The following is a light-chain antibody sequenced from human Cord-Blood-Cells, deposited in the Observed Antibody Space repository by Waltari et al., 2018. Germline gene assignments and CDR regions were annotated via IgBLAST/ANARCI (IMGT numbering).Light chain of an antibody. V-gene: IGKV4-1*01. J-gene: IGKJ4*01. CDR1: QSVLYSSNNKNY. CDR3: QQYYSTPLT. Sequence: DIVMTQSPDSLAVSLGERATINCKSSQSVLYSSNNKNYLAWYQHKPGQPPKLLIYCASTRESGVPDRFSGSGSGTDFTLTISSLQAEDVAVYYCQQYYSTPLTFVGGTKVEIK. CDR2: CAS.